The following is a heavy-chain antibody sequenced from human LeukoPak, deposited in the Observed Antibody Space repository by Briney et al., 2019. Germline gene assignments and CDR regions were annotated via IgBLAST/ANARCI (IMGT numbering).Heavy chain of an antibody. Sequence: SETLSLTRAVYGGSFSGYYWSWIRQPPGKGLEWIGEINHSGSTNYNPSLKSRVTISVDTSKNQFSLKLSSVTAADTAVYYCARGPSITIFGVVINYWGQGTLVTVSS. D-gene: IGHD3-3*01. J-gene: IGHJ4*02. CDR2: INHSGST. CDR3: ARGPSITIFGVVINY. CDR1: GGSFSGYY. V-gene: IGHV4-34*01.